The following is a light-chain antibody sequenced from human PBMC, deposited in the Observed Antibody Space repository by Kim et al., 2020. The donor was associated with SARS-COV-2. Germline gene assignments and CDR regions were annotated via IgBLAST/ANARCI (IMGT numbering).Light chain of an antibody. CDR3: HQYNDWPPGDT. CDR1: QSVSNN. Sequence: PGERATPSGRASQSVSNNLAWYQHKPGEPPRLLIYGASTRATGVPARFSGSGSGTDFTLTVSSLQSEDFAVYYCHQYNDWPPGDTFGQGTKLEI. J-gene: IGKJ2*01. CDR2: GAS. V-gene: IGKV3-15*01.